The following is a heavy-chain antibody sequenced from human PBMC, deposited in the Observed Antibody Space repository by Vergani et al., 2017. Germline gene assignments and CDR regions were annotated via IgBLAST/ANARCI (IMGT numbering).Heavy chain of an antibody. V-gene: IGHV3-11*04. CDR2: ISSSGSAI. Sequence: QVQLVESGGGLVKPGGSLRLSCAASGFTFSDYYMSWIRQAPGKGLEWVSYISSSGSAIYYADSVKGRFTISRDNAKNSLYLQMNSLRAEDTAVYYCARVSGKPAASWAGNWFDPWGQGTLVTVSS. CDR1: GFTFSDYY. J-gene: IGHJ5*02. CDR3: ARVSGKPAASWAGNWFDP. D-gene: IGHD2-2*01.